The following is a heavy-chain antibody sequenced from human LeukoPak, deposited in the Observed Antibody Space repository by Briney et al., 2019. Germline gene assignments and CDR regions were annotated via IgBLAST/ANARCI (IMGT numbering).Heavy chain of an antibody. J-gene: IGHJ5*02. V-gene: IGHV3-23*01. Sequence: GGSLRLSCAASGFTLSSYAMSWVRQAPGKGLEWVSAISGSGGGTYYAGSVKGRFTISRDNSRNTLYLQMNSLRAEDTAVYYCAKDGTYRNSSFPLDPWGQGTLVTVSS. CDR3: AKDGTYRNSSFPLDP. CDR2: ISGSGGGT. D-gene: IGHD1-1*01. CDR1: GFTLSSYA.